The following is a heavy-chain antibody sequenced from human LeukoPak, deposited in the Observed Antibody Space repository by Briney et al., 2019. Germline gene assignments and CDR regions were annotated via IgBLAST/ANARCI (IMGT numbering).Heavy chain of an antibody. Sequence: GGSLRLSCAASGSTFSSHWLSWVRQAPGGGLEGWPNKQQDGRQKYYVDSVKGRFTISRDNAKNSLYLEMNSLRAEDTAVYYCARAYCSGSSCYAGGFDYWGQGTLVTVSS. CDR3: ARAYCSGSSCYAGGFDY. CDR1: GSTFSSHW. CDR2: KQQDGRQK. J-gene: IGHJ4*02. D-gene: IGHD2-2*01. V-gene: IGHV3-7*03.